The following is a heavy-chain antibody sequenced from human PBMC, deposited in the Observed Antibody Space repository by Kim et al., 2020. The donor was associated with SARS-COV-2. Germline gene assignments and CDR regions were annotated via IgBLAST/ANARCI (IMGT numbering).Heavy chain of an antibody. D-gene: IGHD3-10*01. CDR3: ARSVLLRPGGGDAFDI. V-gene: IGHV2-70*01. CDR1: GFSLSTSGMC. Sequence: SGPTLVNPTQTLTLTCTFSGFSLSTSGMCVSWIRQPPGKALEWLALIDWEDDKYYSTSLKTRLTISKDTSKNQVVLTMTNMDPVDTATYYCARSVLLRPGGGDAFDIWGQGTMVTVSS. CDR2: IDWEDDK. J-gene: IGHJ3*02.